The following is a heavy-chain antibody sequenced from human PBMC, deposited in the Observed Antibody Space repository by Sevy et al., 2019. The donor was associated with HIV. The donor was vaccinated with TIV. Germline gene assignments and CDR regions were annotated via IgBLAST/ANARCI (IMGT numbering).Heavy chain of an antibody. CDR3: ARDYYDFWSGYPADAFDI. Sequence: ASVKVSCKASGYTFTSYGISWVRQAPGQGLEWMGWISAYNGNTNYAQKLQGRVTMTTDTSTSTAYMELRSLRSDDTAVCYCARDYYDFWSGYPADAFDIWGQGTMVTVSS. J-gene: IGHJ3*02. CDR1: GYTFTSYG. D-gene: IGHD3-3*01. CDR2: ISAYNGNT. V-gene: IGHV1-18*01.